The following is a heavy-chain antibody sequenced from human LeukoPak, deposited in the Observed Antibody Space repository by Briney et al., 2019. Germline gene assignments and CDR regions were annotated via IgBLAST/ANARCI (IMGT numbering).Heavy chain of an antibody. CDR2: IYSGGST. J-gene: IGHJ4*02. CDR3: ARGNYYDSSGPGPNFDY. CDR1: GFTVSSNY. D-gene: IGHD3-22*01. Sequence: GGSLRLSCAASGFTVSSNYMSWVRQAPGKGLEWVSVIYSGGSTYYADSVKGRFTISRDNSKNTLYLQMNSLRAEDTAVYYCARGNYYDSSGPGPNFDYWGQGTLVTVSS. V-gene: IGHV3-53*01.